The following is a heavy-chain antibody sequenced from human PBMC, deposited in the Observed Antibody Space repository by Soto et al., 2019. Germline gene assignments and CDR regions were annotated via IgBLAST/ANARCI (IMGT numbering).Heavy chain of an antibody. J-gene: IGHJ3*02. CDR2: ILVGGST. D-gene: IGHD2-8*02. V-gene: IGHV3-23*01. CDR3: AKATATGGGAFEI. CDR1: GFICSSYD. Sequence: GGSLRLSCAVSGFICSSYDMSWVRQAPGKGLECVSTILVGGSTHYEDSVKGRFTISRDTSKNTVYLQMNSLTAGDTAMYYCAKATATGGGAFEICGQGTMVTVSS.